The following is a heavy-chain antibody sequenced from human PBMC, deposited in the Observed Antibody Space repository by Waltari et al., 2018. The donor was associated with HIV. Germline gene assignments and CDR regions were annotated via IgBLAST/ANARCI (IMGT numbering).Heavy chain of an antibody. CDR2: MNPNSGNT. CDR3: ARNSSAKGNRYFYYGLDV. J-gene: IGHJ6*02. D-gene: IGHD3-22*01. V-gene: IGHV1-8*02. Sequence: QVHLVQSGPEVKRPGASVKISCKGYGYIFMTFEVNWVQQAAGPGPEWLGWMNPNSGNTASPYIFEERVTMTRDVSTDTAYMEMSGLTPEDTAIYYCARNSSAKGNRYFYYGLDVWGQGTPVTV. CDR1: GYIFMTFE.